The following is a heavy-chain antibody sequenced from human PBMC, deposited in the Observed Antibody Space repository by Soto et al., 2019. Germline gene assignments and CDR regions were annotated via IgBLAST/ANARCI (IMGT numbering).Heavy chain of an antibody. Sequence: QVQLQESGPGLVKPSQTLSLTCTVSGGSISSGGYYWSWIRQHPGKGLEWIGNIYYRGSTNYNPSLKSRLTISVDTSKNQFSLKLTSVTAADTAMYYCARVRSGVGYNGFDPWGQGTLVTVSS. CDR1: GGSISSGGYY. CDR3: ARVRSGVGYNGFDP. V-gene: IGHV4-31*03. CDR2: IYYRGST. J-gene: IGHJ5*02. D-gene: IGHD3-10*01.